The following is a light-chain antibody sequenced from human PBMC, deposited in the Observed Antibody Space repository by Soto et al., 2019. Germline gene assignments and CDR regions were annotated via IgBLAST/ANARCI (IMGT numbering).Light chain of an antibody. CDR3: QRYGTSLPLT. J-gene: IGKJ4*01. V-gene: IGKV3-20*01. CDR1: QSVSSNY. CDR2: GAS. Sequence: EIVLTQSPGTLSLSPGDRATLSCRASQSVSSNYLAWYQQKPGQAPRLLIYGASSRATGIPDRFSGSGSGNDFTLNIRRLEPEDFAVYYCQRYGTSLPLTFGGGTKVEIK.